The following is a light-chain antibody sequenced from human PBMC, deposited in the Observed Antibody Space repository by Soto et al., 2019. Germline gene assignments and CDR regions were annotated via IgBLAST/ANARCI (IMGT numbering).Light chain of an antibody. CDR1: QSISSW. CDR2: KAS. Sequence: DIQMTQSPSTLSASVGDRVTITCRASQSISSWLAWYQQKPGKAPNLLIYKASSFESGVPSRFSDSGSGTYFPLTISSLQPDDFATYYCQQYNSYPLTFGGGTKVEIK. J-gene: IGKJ4*01. V-gene: IGKV1-5*03. CDR3: QQYNSYPLT.